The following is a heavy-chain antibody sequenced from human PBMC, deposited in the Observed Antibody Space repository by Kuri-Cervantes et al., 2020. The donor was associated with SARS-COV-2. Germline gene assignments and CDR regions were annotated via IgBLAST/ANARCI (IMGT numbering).Heavy chain of an antibody. V-gene: IGHV3-23*01. CDR2: ISGDAFST. D-gene: IGHD1-26*01. CDR3: AKDGRGAEVYNYMDV. Sequence: GESLKISCAASGFTFSNYAMNWVRQAPGKGLEWVSAISGDAFSTFYTGSVRGRFSISRDNSKNTVYLQMNSLRAEDTAVYYCAKDGRGAEVYNYMDVWGKGTTVTVYS. J-gene: IGHJ6*03. CDR1: GFTFSNYA.